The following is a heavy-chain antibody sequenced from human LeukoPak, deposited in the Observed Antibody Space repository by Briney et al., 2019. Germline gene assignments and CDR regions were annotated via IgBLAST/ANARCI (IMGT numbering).Heavy chain of an antibody. J-gene: IGHJ4*02. CDR3: ARRGSGSWYLGHFDY. V-gene: IGHV4-4*09. CDR2: IYTSGST. D-gene: IGHD6-13*01. Sequence: SETLSLTCTVSGGSISSYYWSWIRQPPGKGLEWIGYIYTSGSTNYNPSLKSRVTISVDTSKNQFSLKLSSVTAADTAVYYCARRGSGSWYLGHFDYWGQGTLVTVSS. CDR1: GGSISSYY.